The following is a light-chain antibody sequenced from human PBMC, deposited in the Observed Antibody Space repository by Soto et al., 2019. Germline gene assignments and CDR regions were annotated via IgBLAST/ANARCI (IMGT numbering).Light chain of an antibody. CDR1: QSVSNY. Sequence: EIVLTQSPATLSLSQGERATLSCRASQSVSNYLAWYQQKPGQAPRLLIYETSNRATGIPARFSGSGSETDFTLTISSLEPDDSAVYYCQQRSNWPPSTFGRGTRLEIK. V-gene: IGKV3-11*01. CDR3: QQRSNWPPST. CDR2: ETS. J-gene: IGKJ5*01.